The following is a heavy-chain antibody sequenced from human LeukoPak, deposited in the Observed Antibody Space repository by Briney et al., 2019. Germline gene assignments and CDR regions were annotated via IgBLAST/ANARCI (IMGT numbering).Heavy chain of an antibody. D-gene: IGHD6-6*01. CDR2: ISYDGSNK. CDR1: GFTFSSCG. CDR3: AKDPPSGSSTSFDY. V-gene: IGHV3-30*18. Sequence: GRSLRLSCAASGFTFSSCGMHWVRQAPGKGLEWVAVISYDGSNKYYADSVKGRFTISRDNSKNTLYLQMNSLRAEDTAVYYCAKDPPSGSSTSFDYWGQGALVTVSS. J-gene: IGHJ4*02.